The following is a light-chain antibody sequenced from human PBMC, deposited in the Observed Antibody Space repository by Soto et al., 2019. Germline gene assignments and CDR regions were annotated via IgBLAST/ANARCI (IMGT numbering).Light chain of an antibody. CDR1: QSISSY. J-gene: IGKJ5*01. CDR2: AAS. CDR3: QQSYSTSIT. Sequence: DIQMTQSPSSLSASVGDRFTITCRASQSISSYLNWYQQKPGKAPKLLIYAASSLQSGVPSRFSGSGSGTDFTLTISSLQPEDFATYYCQQSYSTSITFGQGTRLET. V-gene: IGKV1-39*01.